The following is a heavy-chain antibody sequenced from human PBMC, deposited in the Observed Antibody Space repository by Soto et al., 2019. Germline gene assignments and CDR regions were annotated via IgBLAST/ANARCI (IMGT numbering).Heavy chain of an antibody. D-gene: IGHD6-13*01. J-gene: IGHJ4*02. V-gene: IGHV1-69*13. CDR1: GGTFSSYA. CDR3: AREGELAAAGIFDY. CDR2: IIPIFGTA. Sequence: SVKVSCKASGGTFSSYAISWVRQAPGRGLEWMGGIIPIFGTANYAQKFQGRVTITADESTSTAYMELSSLRSEDTAVYYCAREGELAAAGIFDYWGQGTLVTVSS.